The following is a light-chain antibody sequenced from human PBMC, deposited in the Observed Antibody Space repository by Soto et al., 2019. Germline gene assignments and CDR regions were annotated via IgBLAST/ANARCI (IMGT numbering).Light chain of an antibody. Sequence: DIQMTQSPSTLSASVGDRVNITCRASQSISSWLAWYQQKPGKAPKLLIYKASSLESGVPSRFSGSGSGTEFTLTISSPQPDDFATYYCQQYNDYPWTFGQGTKVEIK. CDR3: QQYNDYPWT. CDR1: QSISSW. CDR2: KAS. V-gene: IGKV1-5*03. J-gene: IGKJ1*01.